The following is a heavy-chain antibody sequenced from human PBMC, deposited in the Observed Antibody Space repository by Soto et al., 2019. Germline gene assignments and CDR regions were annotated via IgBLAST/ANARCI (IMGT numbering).Heavy chain of an antibody. CDR2: INPESTTL. V-gene: IGHV3-74*01. CDR3: TKDTFCAWDS. CDR1: EITLNIYW. J-gene: IGHJ5*01. Sequence: EAQLVESGGGLVQPGGSLTLSCTASEITLNIYWMHWIRQAPGKGLVWVSRINPESTTLTYADSVTGRFTISRDSAKTTLYLQMNGLRAEDTARYYCTKDTFCAWDSWGHGTLVTVSS.